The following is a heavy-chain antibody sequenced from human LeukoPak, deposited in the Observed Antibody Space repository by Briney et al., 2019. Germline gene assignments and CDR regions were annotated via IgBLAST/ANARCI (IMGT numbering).Heavy chain of an antibody. Sequence: GASVKVSCKASGVTFTSSAVQWVRQARGQRLERIGWIVVGSGNTDYAQKFQERVTITRDMSTSTAYMELSSLGSEDTALYYCAAAFGRWSAGTFDYWGQGTLVTVSS. D-gene: IGHD3-10*01. CDR2: IVVGSGNT. V-gene: IGHV1-58*01. CDR3: AAAFGRWSAGTFDY. CDR1: GVTFTSSA. J-gene: IGHJ4*02.